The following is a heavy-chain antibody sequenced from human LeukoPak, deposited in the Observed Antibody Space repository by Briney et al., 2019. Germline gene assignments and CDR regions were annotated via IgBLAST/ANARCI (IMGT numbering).Heavy chain of an antibody. J-gene: IGHJ4*02. CDR3: ARARTVTTPPLLYY. D-gene: IGHD4-17*01. Sequence: SETLSLTCAVSGGSFSNSNWWSWVRQSPGKGLEWIGEIYHSGTTNYNPSLKSRVTISVDTSKNQFSLKLSSVTAADTAVYYCARARTVTTPPLLYYWGQGTLVTVSS. CDR1: GGSFSNSNW. V-gene: IGHV4-4*02. CDR2: IYHSGTT.